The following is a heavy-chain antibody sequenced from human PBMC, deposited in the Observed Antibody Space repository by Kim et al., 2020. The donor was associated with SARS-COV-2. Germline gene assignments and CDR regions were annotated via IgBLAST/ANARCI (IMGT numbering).Heavy chain of an antibody. CDR2: IKSKSDGATT. V-gene: IGHV3-15*01. CDR3: TPTLWFGELPGDY. Sequence: GGSLRLSCAASGFTFKNAWMNWVRQAPGKGLEWVARIKSKSDGATTEYAAPVKGRFTISRDDSKNMLYLQMNSLKTEDTAVYYCTPTLWFGELPGDYWGQGILVIVSS. J-gene: IGHJ4*02. D-gene: IGHD3-10*01. CDR1: GFTFKNAW.